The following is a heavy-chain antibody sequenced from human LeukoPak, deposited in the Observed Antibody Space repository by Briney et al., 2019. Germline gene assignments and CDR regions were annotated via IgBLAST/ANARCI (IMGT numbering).Heavy chain of an antibody. J-gene: IGHJ5*02. CDR3: ARHLVVVVVPAATENWFDP. CDR1: GGSISSGDYY. CDR2: IYYSGST. Sequence: PSETLSLTCTVSGGSISSGDYYWSWIRQPPGKGLEWIGSIYYSGSTYYNPSLKSRVTISVDMSKNQFSLKLSSVTAADTAVYYCARHLVVVVVPAATENWFDPWGQGTLVTVSS. D-gene: IGHD2-2*01. V-gene: IGHV4-39*01.